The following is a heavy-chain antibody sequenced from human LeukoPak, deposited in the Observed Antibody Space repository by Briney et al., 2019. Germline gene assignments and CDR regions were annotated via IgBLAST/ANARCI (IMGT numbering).Heavy chain of an antibody. Sequence: ASVKVSRKASGGTFSSYVISWVRQAPGQGLEWMGRIIPIFGTANYAQKFQGRVTITTDESTSTAYMELSSLRSEDTAVYYCARDLDYYDSSGSQTPGYMDVWGKGTTVTVSS. J-gene: IGHJ6*03. CDR1: GGTFSSYV. CDR3: ARDLDYYDSSGSQTPGYMDV. D-gene: IGHD3-22*01. CDR2: IIPIFGTA. V-gene: IGHV1-69*05.